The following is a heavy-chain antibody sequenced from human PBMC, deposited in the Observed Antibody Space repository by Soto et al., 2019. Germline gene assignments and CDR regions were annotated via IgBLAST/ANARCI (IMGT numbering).Heavy chain of an antibody. CDR2: IYHSGST. Sequence: QLQLQESGSGLVKPSQTLSLTCAASGGSISSGGYSWSWIRQPPGKGLEWIGYIYHSGSTYYNPSLKSRVTISVDRSKNQFSLKLSSVTAADTAVYYCARGVAVVVTAYFDYWGQGTLVTVSS. CDR3: ARGVAVVVTAYFDY. CDR1: GGSISSGGYS. D-gene: IGHD2-21*02. V-gene: IGHV4-30-2*01. J-gene: IGHJ4*02.